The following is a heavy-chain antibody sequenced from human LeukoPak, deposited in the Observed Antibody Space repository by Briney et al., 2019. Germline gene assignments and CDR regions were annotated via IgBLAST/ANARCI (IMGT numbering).Heavy chain of an antibody. V-gene: IGHV3-7*03. CDR1: GFPFSSYW. CDR3: ARGGLSIMGY. Sequence: QPGGSPRLSCEASGFPFSSYWMSWVRQAPGKGLEWVANIKKDESEKYYVDSVRGRFTISRDNARNSLYLQMNSLRAEDTAVYFCARGGLSIMGYWGQGTLVTVSS. D-gene: IGHD2/OR15-2a*01. J-gene: IGHJ4*02. CDR2: IKKDESEK.